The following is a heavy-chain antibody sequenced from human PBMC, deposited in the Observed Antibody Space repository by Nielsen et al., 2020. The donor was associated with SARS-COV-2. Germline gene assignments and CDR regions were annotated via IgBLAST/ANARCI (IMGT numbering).Heavy chain of an antibody. D-gene: IGHD2-15*01. CDR1: GFTFSSYS. CDR3: ASAYCSVGSCYSCDY. V-gene: IGHV3-21*01. J-gene: IGHJ4*02. CDR2: ISSSSSYI. Sequence: GGSLRLSCAASGFTFSSYSMNWVRQAPGKGLEWVSSISSSSSYIYYADSVKGRFTISRDNAKNSLYLQMNSLRAEDTAVYYCASAYCSVGSCYSCDYWGQGTLVTVSS.